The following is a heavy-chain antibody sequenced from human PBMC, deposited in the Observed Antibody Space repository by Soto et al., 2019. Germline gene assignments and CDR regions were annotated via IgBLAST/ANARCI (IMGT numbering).Heavy chain of an antibody. CDR2: IYYSGRT. J-gene: IGHJ6*02. V-gene: IGHV4-31*03. D-gene: IGHD2-2*01. Sequence: QVQLQESGPGLVKPSQTLSLTCTVSGGSISSGGYYWSWIRQHPGKGLEWIGYIYYSGRTYYNPSLKSRVTMSADASKNQFSLKLSSVTAADTAVYYCARDRAWHTSYYYYGMDVWGQGTTVTVSS. CDR3: ARDRAWHTSYYYYGMDV. CDR1: GGSISSGGYY.